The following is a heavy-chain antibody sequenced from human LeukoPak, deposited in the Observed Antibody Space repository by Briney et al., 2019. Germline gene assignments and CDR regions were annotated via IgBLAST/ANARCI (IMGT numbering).Heavy chain of an antibody. CDR1: GFTFSQYS. D-gene: IGHD6-6*01. Sequence: GGSLRLSCAASGFTFSQYSMSWVRQGPGKGLEWVANINQDGSTKYYVDSVKGRFTISRDNAKNSVFLQMNSLRTDDTAVYYCARVGYSSSSFDYWGQGTLVTVSS. CDR2: INQDGSTK. J-gene: IGHJ4*02. V-gene: IGHV3-7*01. CDR3: ARVGYSSSSFDY.